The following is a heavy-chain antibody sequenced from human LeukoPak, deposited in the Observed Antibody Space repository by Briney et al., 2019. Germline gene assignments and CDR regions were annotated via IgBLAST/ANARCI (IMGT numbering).Heavy chain of an antibody. D-gene: IGHD2-21*02. V-gene: IGHV4-59*01. CDR2: IYYSGNT. CDR3: ARGGGDPGYFDY. Sequence: SETLSLTCTVSGGSISSYYWSWIRQPPGKGLEWIGYIYYSGNTNYNPSLRSRVSISVDTSKNQFSLKLSSVTAADTAAYYCARGGGDPGYFDYWGQGTLVTVSS. J-gene: IGHJ4*02. CDR1: GGSISSYY.